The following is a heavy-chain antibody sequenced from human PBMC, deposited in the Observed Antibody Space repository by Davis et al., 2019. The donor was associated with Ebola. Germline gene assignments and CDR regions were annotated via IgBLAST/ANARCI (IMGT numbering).Heavy chain of an antibody. Sequence: PSETLSLTCTVSGGSISSGGYYWSWIRQHPGKGLEWIGYIYYSGSTYYNPSLKSRVTISVDTSKNQFSLKLSSVTAADTAVYYCARDAYYDSSGYRGDAFDIWGQGTMVTVSS. J-gene: IGHJ3*02. CDR3: ARDAYYDSSGYRGDAFDI. V-gene: IGHV4-31*03. D-gene: IGHD3-22*01. CDR1: GGSISSGGYY. CDR2: IYYSGST.